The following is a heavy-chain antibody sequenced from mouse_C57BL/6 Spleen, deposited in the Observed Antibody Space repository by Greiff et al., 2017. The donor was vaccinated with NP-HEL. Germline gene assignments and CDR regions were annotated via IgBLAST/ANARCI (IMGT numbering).Heavy chain of an antibody. CDR3: TNNYYYGSSYWYFDV. Sequence: VQLQQPGAELVRPGASVKLSCTASGFNIKDYYMHWVKQRPEQGLEWIGRIDPEDGDTEYAPKFQGKATMTADTSSNTAYLQLSSLTSEDTAVYYCTNNYYYGSSYWYFDVWGTGTTVTVSS. CDR2: IDPEDGDT. D-gene: IGHD1-1*01. CDR1: GFNIKDYY. V-gene: IGHV14-1*01. J-gene: IGHJ1*03.